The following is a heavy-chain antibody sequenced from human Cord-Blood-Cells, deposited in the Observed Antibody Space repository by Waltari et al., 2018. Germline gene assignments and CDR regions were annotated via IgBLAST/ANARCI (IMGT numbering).Heavy chain of an antibody. Sequence: QVQLVQSGAEVKKPGASVKGSCEACGYTFTSYYMHWVRQAPGQGLEWMGIINPSGGSTSYAQKFQGRVTMTRDTSTSTVYMELSSLRSEDTAVYYCARAGIVVVPAAIQYFDYWGQGTLVTVSS. V-gene: IGHV1-46*01. CDR1: GYTFTSYY. CDR3: ARAGIVVVPAAIQYFDY. J-gene: IGHJ4*02. CDR2: INPSGGST. D-gene: IGHD2-2*01.